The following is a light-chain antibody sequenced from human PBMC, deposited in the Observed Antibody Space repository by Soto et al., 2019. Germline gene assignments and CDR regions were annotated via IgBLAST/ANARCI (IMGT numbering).Light chain of an antibody. J-gene: IGKJ2*01. CDR1: QSVSSSY. CDR3: QQYGSSLLYT. CDR2: GAS. Sequence: EIVLTQSPGTLSLSPGERATLSCRASQSVSSSYLAWYQQKPGQAPRLLIYGASSRATGIPDRFSGSGSGTDFSLTISRLEPEDVAGYYCQQYGSSLLYTCGQGT. V-gene: IGKV3-20*01.